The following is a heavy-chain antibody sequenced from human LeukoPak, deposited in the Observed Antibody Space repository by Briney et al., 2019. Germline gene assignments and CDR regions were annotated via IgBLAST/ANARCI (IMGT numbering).Heavy chain of an antibody. CDR1: GFTFSSYS. D-gene: IGHD3-16*01. V-gene: IGHV3-21*01. J-gene: IGHJ3*02. CDR2: ISSSSYI. Sequence: SGGSLRLSCAASGFTFSSYSMNWVRQAPGKGLEWVSSISSSSYIYYADSVKGRFTISRDNAKNSLYLQMNSLRAEDTAVYYCARARPGYLWGEGAFDIWGQGTMVTVSS. CDR3: ARARPGYLWGEGAFDI.